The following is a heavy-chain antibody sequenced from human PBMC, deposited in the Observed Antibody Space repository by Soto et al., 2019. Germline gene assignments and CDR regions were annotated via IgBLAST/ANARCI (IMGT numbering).Heavy chain of an antibody. J-gene: IGHJ5*02. CDR1: AGSISSYY. V-gene: IGHV4-59*01. D-gene: IGHD6-13*01. CDR3: ARDLWIAAAGPWFDP. Sequence: LSLTCTFSAGSISSYYWSWIRQPPGKGLEWIGYIYYSGSTNYNPSLKSRVTISVDTSKNQFSLKLSSVTAADTAVYYCARDLWIAAAGPWFDPWGQGTLVTVSS. CDR2: IYYSGST.